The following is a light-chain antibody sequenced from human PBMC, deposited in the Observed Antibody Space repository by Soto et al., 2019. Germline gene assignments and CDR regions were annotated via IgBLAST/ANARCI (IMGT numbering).Light chain of an antibody. CDR2: GAS. CDR1: QRVSRN. J-gene: IGKJ2*01. V-gene: IGKV3-15*01. CDR3: QQYNNWLYT. Sequence: EIVMTQSPATLSVSPGERVTLSCRASQRVSRNFAWYRQKPGQAPTLLIYGASTRATGIPARFSGSGSGTEFTLTISSLQSEDFAIYYCQQYNNWLYTFGRGTKLEIK.